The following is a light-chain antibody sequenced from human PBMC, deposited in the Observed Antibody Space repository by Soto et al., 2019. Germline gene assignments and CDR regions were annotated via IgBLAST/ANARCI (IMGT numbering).Light chain of an antibody. CDR1: SSDIGAYNY. J-gene: IGLJ1*01. V-gene: IGLV2-14*01. CDR3: FSFTTDWTHV. Sequence: QSALNQPASVSGSPGQSITISCTGSSSDIGAYNYVSWFQQYPGKAPKLIISEVSNRPSGVSNRFSGSKSGTAASLTISGLQTEDEADYFCFSFTTDWTHVFGTGTKVTVL. CDR2: EVS.